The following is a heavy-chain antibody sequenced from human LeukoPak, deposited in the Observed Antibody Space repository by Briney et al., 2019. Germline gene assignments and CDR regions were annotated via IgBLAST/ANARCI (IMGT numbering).Heavy chain of an antibody. V-gene: IGHV5-51*01. J-gene: IGHJ6*02. D-gene: IGHD4-23*01. Sequence: GESLKISCKGSGYIFTTYWIGWVRQLPGKGLEWMGIIYLGDSDTRYSPSFQGQVTISADKSISTAYLQWSSLKASDTAMYYCARLGDPYGGNLRWGYYGMDVWGQGTTVTVSS. CDR1: GYIFTTYW. CDR2: IYLGDSDT. CDR3: ARLGDPYGGNLRWGYYGMDV.